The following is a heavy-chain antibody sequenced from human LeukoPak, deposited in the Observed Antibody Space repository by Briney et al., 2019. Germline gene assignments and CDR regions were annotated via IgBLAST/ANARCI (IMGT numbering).Heavy chain of an antibody. J-gene: IGHJ3*02. V-gene: IGHV3-43*01. Sequence: GRSLRLSCAASGFTFDDYTMHWVRQAPGKGLEWVSLISWDGGSTYYADSVKGRFTISRDNSKNSLYLQMNSLRTEDTALYYCAKDNYYDSSRMAFDIWGQGTMVTVSS. CDR3: AKDNYYDSSRMAFDI. CDR1: GFTFDDYT. D-gene: IGHD3-22*01. CDR2: ISWDGGST.